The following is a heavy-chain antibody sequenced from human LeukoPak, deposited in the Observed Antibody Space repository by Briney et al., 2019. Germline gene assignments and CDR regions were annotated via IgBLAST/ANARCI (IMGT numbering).Heavy chain of an antibody. D-gene: IGHD6-13*01. V-gene: IGHV4-59*01. J-gene: IGHJ4*02. CDR1: GGSISNKY. CDR3: ARVTGYRIEDYFDY. Sequence: SETLSLTCTVSGGSISNKYWSWIRQPPGKGLEWIGYIYYSGSTNYNPSLKSRVTILVDTSKNQFSLKLSSVTAADTAVYFCARVTGYRIEDYFDYWGQGTLVTVSS. CDR2: IYYSGST.